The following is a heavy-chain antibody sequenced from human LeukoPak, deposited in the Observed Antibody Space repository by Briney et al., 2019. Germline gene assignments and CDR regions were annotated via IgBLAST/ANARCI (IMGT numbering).Heavy chain of an antibody. CDR3: ARDREGSSGSPKWFDP. J-gene: IGHJ5*02. V-gene: IGHV3-30*03. Sequence: GGSLRLSCAASGFTFSSYGMHWVRQAPGKGLEWVAVISYDGSNKYYADSVKGRFTISRDNSKNTLYLQMNSLRAEDTAVYYCARDREGSSGSPKWFDPWGQGTLVTVSS. CDR1: GFTFSSYG. CDR2: ISYDGSNK. D-gene: IGHD6-25*01.